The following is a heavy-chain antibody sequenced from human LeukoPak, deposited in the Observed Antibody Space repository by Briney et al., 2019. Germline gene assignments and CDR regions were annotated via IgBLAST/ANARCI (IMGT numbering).Heavy chain of an antibody. CDR3: AKGGEVTGRAYFDY. V-gene: IGHV3-30*02. D-gene: IGHD1-1*01. CDR2: ILYDGSKK. J-gene: IGHJ4*02. CDR1: GFTFSRHG. Sequence: GGSLRLSCAASGFTFSRHGMHWARQAPGKGLEWVAFILYDGSKKYYADSVKGRFAISRDNSKNTLYLQMNSLRAEDTAVYYCAKGGEVTGRAYFDYWGQGTLATVSS.